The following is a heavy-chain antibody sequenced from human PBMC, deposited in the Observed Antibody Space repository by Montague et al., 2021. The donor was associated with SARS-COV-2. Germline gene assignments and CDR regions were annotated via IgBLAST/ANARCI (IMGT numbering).Heavy chain of an antibody. Sequence: SLRLSCAASEFTFSSYAMSWVRQAPGKGLEWVSAISGSGGRTYYADSVKGRFTLSRDNSKNTLYLQMNSLGAEDTAAYYCAKAALGSSSYFDYWGQGTLVTVSS. J-gene: IGHJ4*02. V-gene: IGHV3-23*01. CDR1: EFTFSSYA. D-gene: IGHD6-13*01. CDR3: AKAALGSSSYFDY. CDR2: ISGSGGRT.